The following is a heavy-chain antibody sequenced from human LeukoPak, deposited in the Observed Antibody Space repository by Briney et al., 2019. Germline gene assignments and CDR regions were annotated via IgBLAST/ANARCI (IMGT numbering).Heavy chain of an antibody. J-gene: IGHJ4*02. D-gene: IGHD3-22*01. CDR3: ARSKTSGYVSLPGY. V-gene: IGHV1-46*01. CDR2: INPSGGST. CDR1: GGTFSAYG. Sequence: ASVKVSCKASGGTFSAYGITWVRQAPGQGLEWMGIINPSGGSTSYAQKFQGRVTMTRDTSTSTVFMELSSLRSEDTAMYYCARSKTSGYVSLPGYWGQGTLVTVSS.